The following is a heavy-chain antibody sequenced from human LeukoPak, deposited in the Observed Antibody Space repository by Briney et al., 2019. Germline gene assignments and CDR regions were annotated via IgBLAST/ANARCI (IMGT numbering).Heavy chain of an antibody. Sequence: KASETLSLTCTVSGGSISSYYWSWIRQPPGKGLEWMGYIYYSGSTNYNPPLKSRVTISVDTSKNQFSLKLSSVTAADTAVYYCARGLEWLLYFDYWGQGPLVTVSS. CDR1: GGSISSYY. CDR2: IYYSGST. D-gene: IGHD3-3*01. J-gene: IGHJ4*02. CDR3: ARGLEWLLYFDY. V-gene: IGHV4-59*01.